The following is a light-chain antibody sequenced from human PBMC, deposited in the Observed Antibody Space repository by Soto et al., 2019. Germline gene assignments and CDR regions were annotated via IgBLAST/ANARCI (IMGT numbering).Light chain of an antibody. J-gene: IGKJ1*01. V-gene: IGKV3-20*01. CDR1: QSVASRN. CDR2: GAS. CDR3: QHFGNSIWT. Sequence: EIVLTQSPGTLSLSPGERATLSCRASQSVASRNLAWYQQKSGQAPRLLIYGASSRAIHTPDRFSGSGSGTDFTLTTSGLEPEDFAVYYCQHFGNSIWTFGQGTKVDIX.